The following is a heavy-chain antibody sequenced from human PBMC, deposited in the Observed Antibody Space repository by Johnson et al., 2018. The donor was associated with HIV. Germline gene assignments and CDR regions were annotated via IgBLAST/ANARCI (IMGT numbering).Heavy chain of an antibody. V-gene: IGHV3-30-3*01. Sequence: QVQLVESGGGLVQPGGSLRLSCAASGFTFRSYAMHWVRQAPGKGLEWVALISYDGSNKYYADSVKGRFTISRDNSKNTLYLQMNSLRAEDTAVFYCARGALGDWVDAFDIWGQGTMVTVAS. D-gene: IGHD3-16*01. CDR2: ISYDGSNK. J-gene: IGHJ3*02. CDR1: GFTFRSYA. CDR3: ARGALGDWVDAFDI.